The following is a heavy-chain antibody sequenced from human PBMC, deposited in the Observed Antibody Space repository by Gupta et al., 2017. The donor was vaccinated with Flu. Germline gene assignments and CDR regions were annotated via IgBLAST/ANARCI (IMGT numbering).Heavy chain of an antibody. CDR3: ASHGGPFKGWRMTGPDS. J-gene: IGHJ4*02. CDR1: GGSIRGSSYF. CDR2: LSYLGET. D-gene: IGHD2-8*02. V-gene: IGHV4-39*01. Sequence: QLQLQESGPGLVKPSETLSLTCTVSGGSIRGSSYFWGWIRQSPGKGLEWIGSLSYLGETSINPSLKSRVIISSEMSKSQFSLRLSSVTATDTAVYYCASHGGPFKGWRMTGPDSWGGGTLVAVSS.